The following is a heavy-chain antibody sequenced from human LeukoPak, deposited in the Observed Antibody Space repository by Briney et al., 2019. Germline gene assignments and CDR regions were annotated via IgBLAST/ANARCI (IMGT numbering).Heavy chain of an antibody. Sequence: ASVKVSCKASGGTFSSYAISWVRQAPGQGLEWMGGIIPIFGTANYAQKFQGRVTITTDESTSTAYMELSSLRSEDTAVYYCARGAYDFSGAGAAFDIWGQGTMVTVSS. CDR2: IIPIFGTA. CDR1: GGTFSSYA. V-gene: IGHV1-69*05. J-gene: IGHJ3*02. CDR3: ARGAYDFSGAGAAFDI. D-gene: IGHD3-3*01.